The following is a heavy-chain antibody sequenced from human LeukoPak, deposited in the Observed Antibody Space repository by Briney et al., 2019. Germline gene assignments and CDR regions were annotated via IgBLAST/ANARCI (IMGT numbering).Heavy chain of an antibody. CDR1: GFTFNDYA. Sequence: GGSLRLSCAAPGFTFNDYAMHWVRQAPGKGLEWVSGISWSSGNIGYADSVKGRFTISRDNAENSLYLQMNSLRAEDTALYYCAKASGTSSLYYFDYWGQGTLVTVSS. V-gene: IGHV3-9*01. J-gene: IGHJ4*02. D-gene: IGHD6-6*01. CDR2: ISWSSGNI. CDR3: AKASGTSSLYYFDY.